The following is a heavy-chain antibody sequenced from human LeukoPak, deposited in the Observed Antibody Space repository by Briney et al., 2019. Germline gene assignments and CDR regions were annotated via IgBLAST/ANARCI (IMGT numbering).Heavy chain of an antibody. J-gene: IGHJ5*02. D-gene: IGHD3-3*01. CDR3: AYDFWSGYYTGYNWFDP. CDR2: IIPIFGTA. V-gene: IGHV1-69*05. CDR1: GGTFSSYA. Sequence: SVKVSCKASGGTFSSYAVSWVRQAPGQGLEWMGRIIPIFGTANYAQKFQGRVTVTTDESTSTAYMELSSLRSEDTAVYYCAYDFWSGYYTGYNWFDPWGQGTLVTVSS.